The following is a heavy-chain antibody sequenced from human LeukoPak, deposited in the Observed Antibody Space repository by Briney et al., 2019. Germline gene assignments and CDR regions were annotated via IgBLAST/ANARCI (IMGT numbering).Heavy chain of an antibody. CDR3: AKRPAYCGGDCYLIDY. CDR2: IRYDGSNK. V-gene: IGHV3-30*02. Sequence: GGSLRLSCAASGFTFSNYGMHWVRQAPGKGLEWVAFIRYDGSNKYYADSVKGRFTISRDNSKNTLYLQMNSLRADDTAVYYCAKRPAYCGGDCYLIDYWGQGTLVTVSS. D-gene: IGHD2-21*01. CDR1: GFTFSNYG. J-gene: IGHJ4*02.